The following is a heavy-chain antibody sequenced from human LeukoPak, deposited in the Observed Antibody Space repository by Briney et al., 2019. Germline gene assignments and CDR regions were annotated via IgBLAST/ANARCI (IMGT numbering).Heavy chain of an antibody. CDR3: AREEIAAAGMYYGMDV. D-gene: IGHD6-13*01. J-gene: IGHJ6*02. CDR2: INHSGTT. V-gene: IGHV4-34*01. Sequence: SETLSLTCAVYGGFLIDHYWNWIRQPPGKGLEWIGEINHSGTTKYNPSLKSRVTMSVDTSKNQFSLNLNSVTAADTAVYYCAREEIAAAGMYYGMDVWGQGTTVTVSS. CDR1: GGFLIDHY.